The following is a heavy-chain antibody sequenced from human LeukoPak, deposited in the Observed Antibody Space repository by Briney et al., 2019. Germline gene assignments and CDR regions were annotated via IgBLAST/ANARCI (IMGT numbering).Heavy chain of an antibody. D-gene: IGHD6-19*01. Sequence: SETLSLTRAVSGYSLSSGYYCGWIRQPPGKGLEWIGSIYHSGSTYYNPSLKSRVTISVDTSKNQFSLKLSSVTAADTAVYYCARVQGTGSGWYGSIDYWGQGTLVTVSS. V-gene: IGHV4-38-2*01. CDR2: IYHSGST. CDR1: GYSLSSGYY. J-gene: IGHJ4*02. CDR3: ARVQGTGSGWYGSIDY.